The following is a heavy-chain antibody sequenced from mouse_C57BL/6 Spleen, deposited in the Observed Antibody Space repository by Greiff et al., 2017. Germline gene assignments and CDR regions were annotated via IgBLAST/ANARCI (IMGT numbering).Heavy chain of an antibody. D-gene: IGHD2-3*01. Sequence: DVQLVESGGGLVKPGGSLKLSCAASGFTFSSYAMSWVRQTPEKRLEWVATISDGGSYTYYPDNVKGRFTISRDNAKNNLYLQMSHLKSEDTAMYYCARDTDGYLFAYWGQGTLVTVSA. CDR1: GFTFSSYA. CDR3: ARDTDGYLFAY. V-gene: IGHV5-4*01. CDR2: ISDGGSYT. J-gene: IGHJ3*01.